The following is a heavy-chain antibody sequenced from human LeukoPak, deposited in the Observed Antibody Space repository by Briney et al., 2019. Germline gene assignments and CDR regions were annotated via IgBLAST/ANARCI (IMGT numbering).Heavy chain of an antibody. CDR1: GFTFSSYA. Sequence: GGSLRLSCAASGFTFSSYAMHWVRQAPGKGLEWVAVISYDGSNKYYADSVKGRFTISRDNSKNTLYLQMNSLRAEDTAVYYCARVHSSSWYFDYGGQGTLVTVSS. D-gene: IGHD6-13*01. V-gene: IGHV3-30-3*01. CDR3: ARVHSSSWYFDY. CDR2: ISYDGSNK. J-gene: IGHJ4*02.